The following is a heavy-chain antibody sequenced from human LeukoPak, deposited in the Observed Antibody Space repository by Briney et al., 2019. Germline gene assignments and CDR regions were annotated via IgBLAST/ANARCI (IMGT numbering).Heavy chain of an antibody. Sequence: SGGSLRLSCAASGFTFSSYSMNWVRQAPGKGLEWVSHITASGTAMFYADSVKGRFTISRDNAKSSLSLQMSSLTAEDTALYYCARAPAPRHCTSTSCPRGPFDYWGQGTLVTVSS. V-gene: IGHV3-48*01. D-gene: IGHD2-2*01. CDR1: GFTFSSYS. CDR2: ITASGTAM. J-gene: IGHJ4*02. CDR3: ARAPAPRHCTSTSCPRGPFDY.